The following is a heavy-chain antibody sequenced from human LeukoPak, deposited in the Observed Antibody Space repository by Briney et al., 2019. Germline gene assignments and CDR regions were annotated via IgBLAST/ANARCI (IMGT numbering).Heavy chain of an antibody. CDR1: GGSISSYY. Sequence: SETLSLTCTVSGGSISSYYWSWIRQPAGKGLEWIGRIYTSGSTNYNPSLKSRVTISVDTSKNQFSLKLSSVTAADTAVYYCAGNWNDAAAFDYWGQGTLVTVSS. CDR2: IYTSGST. J-gene: IGHJ4*02. D-gene: IGHD1-1*01. CDR3: AGNWNDAAAFDY. V-gene: IGHV4-4*07.